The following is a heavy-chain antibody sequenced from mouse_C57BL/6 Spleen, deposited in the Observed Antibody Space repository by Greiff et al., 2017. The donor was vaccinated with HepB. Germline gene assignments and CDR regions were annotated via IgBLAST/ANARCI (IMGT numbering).Heavy chain of an antibody. CDR1: GYTFTDYE. Sequence: VQLQQSGAELVRPGASVTLSCKASGYTFTDYEMHWVKQTPVHGLEWIGAIDPETGGTAYNQKFKGKAILTADKSSSTAYMELRSLTSEDSAVYYCTRGVITTVVATEYCDVWGTGTTVTVSS. D-gene: IGHD1-1*01. CDR3: TRGVITTVVATEYCDV. J-gene: IGHJ1*03. V-gene: IGHV1-15*01. CDR2: IDPETGGT.